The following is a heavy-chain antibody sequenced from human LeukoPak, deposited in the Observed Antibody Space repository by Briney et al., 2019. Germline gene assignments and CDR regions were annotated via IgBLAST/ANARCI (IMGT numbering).Heavy chain of an antibody. V-gene: IGHV4-39*01. CDR1: GGSISSSSYY. CDR2: IYYSGST. CDR3: AAQQLAIDY. J-gene: IGHJ4*02. D-gene: IGHD6-13*01. Sequence: PSETLSLTCTVSGGSISSSSYYWGWIRQPPGTGLEWIGSIYYSGSTYYNPSLKSRVTISVDTSKNQFSLKLSSVTAADTAVYYCAAQQLAIDYWGQGTLVTVSS.